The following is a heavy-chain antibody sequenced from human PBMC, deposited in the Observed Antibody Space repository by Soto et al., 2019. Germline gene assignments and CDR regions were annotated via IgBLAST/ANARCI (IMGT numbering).Heavy chain of an antibody. CDR1: GGSISSYY. CDR2: IYYSGST. J-gene: IGHJ4*02. CDR3: ASFNCSGGSCYLDY. D-gene: IGHD2-15*01. V-gene: IGHV4-59*01. Sequence: PSETLSLTCTVSGGSISSYYWSWIRQPPGKGLEWIGYIYYSGSTNYNPSLNSRVTISVDTSKNQFSLKLSSVTAADTAVYYCASFNCSGGSCYLDYWGQGTLVTVSS.